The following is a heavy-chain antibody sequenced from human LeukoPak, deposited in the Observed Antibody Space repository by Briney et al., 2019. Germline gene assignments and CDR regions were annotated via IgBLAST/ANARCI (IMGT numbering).Heavy chain of an antibody. D-gene: IGHD5-24*01. CDR1: EFTFSSYW. CDR2: IKQDGSEK. V-gene: IGHV3-7*01. CDR3: ARDHARDGYNF. J-gene: IGHJ4*02. Sequence: PGGSLRLSCAASEFTFSSYWMNWVRQAPGKGLEWVANIKQDGSEKYYVDSVKGRFTISRDNAQNSLYLQMNSLRVEDTAIYYCARDHARDGYNFWGQGTLVTASS.